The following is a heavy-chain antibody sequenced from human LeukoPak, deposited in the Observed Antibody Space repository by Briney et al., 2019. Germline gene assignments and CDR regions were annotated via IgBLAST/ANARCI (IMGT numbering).Heavy chain of an antibody. CDR3: ARLPPSVFGVGTGDFDY. CDR1: GFSFSTYG. D-gene: IGHD2-8*02. Sequence: GGSLRLSCEVSGFSFSTYGMYWVRQAPGKGLESVAVISYDGSKTYYADSVRGRSTISRDNPKNTVYLQLNSLRAEDTAVYYCARLPPSVFGVGTGDFDYWGQGTLVTVSS. CDR2: ISYDGSKT. V-gene: IGHV3-30*03. J-gene: IGHJ4*02.